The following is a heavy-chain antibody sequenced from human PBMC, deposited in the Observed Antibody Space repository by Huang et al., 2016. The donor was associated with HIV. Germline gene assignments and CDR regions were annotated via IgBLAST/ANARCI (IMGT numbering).Heavy chain of an antibody. J-gene: IGHJ3*02. CDR1: GYTFTSYG. CDR2: ISAYNGVT. Sequence: QVQLVQSGVEVKKPGASVKVSCKASGYTFTSYGISWVRQAPGQGLEWMGWISAYNGVTNYAQNVQGRDTMTTDTSTSTAYMELRSLRSDDTAVYYCARDSPLLGVVIVVVPTAPNAFDIWGQGTMVTVSS. V-gene: IGHV1-18*01. D-gene: IGHD2-2*01. CDR3: ARDSPLLGVVIVVVPTAPNAFDI.